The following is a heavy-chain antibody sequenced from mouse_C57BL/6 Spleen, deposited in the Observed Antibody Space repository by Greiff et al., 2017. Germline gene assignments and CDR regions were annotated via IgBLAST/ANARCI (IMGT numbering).Heavy chain of an antibody. V-gene: IGHV1-64*01. CDR2: IHPNGGST. CDR3: ARASDFHFAY. J-gene: IGHJ2*01. D-gene: IGHD2-4*01. Sequence: QVQLQQPGAELVKPGASVKLSCKASGYTFTSYWMHWVKQRPGQGLEWIGMIHPNGGSTNYNEKFKGKATLTVDKSSSTAYMQLSSLTSEDSAVYYCARASDFHFAYWGQGTTLTVSA. CDR1: GYTFTSYW.